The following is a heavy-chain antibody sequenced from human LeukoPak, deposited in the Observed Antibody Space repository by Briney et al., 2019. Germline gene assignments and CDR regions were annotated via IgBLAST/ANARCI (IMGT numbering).Heavy chain of an antibody. CDR1: GFTFSSYL. V-gene: IGHV3-7*01. J-gene: IGHJ4*02. CDR3: AKVSKGDYYDSSGYYSFDY. D-gene: IGHD3-22*01. Sequence: GGSLRLSCAASGFTFSSYLMSWVRQAPGKGLEWVANINQDGSEKYYVDSVKGRFTISRDNAKNSLYLQMNSLRAEDTAVYYCAKVSKGDYYDSSGYYSFDYWGQGTLVTVSS. CDR2: INQDGSEK.